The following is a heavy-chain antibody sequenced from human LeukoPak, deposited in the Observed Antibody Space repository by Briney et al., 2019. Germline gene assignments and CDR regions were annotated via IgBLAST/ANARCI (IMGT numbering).Heavy chain of an antibody. Sequence: GGSLRLSCATSGLTVSSNYMNWVRQAPGKGLEWVSVIHSGGSTYYEDSVKGRFTISRDNSKNTLYLQMNSLRADDTAVYYCARGQQPFDYWGQGTLVTVCS. J-gene: IGHJ4*02. V-gene: IGHV3-53*01. CDR3: ARGQQPFDY. CDR2: IHSGGST. D-gene: IGHD6-13*01. CDR1: GLTVSSNY.